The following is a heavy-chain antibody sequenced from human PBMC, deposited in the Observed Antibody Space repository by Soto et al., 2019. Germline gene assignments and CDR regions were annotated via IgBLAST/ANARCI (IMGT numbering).Heavy chain of an antibody. CDR2: IYWYDDK. Sequence: QITLKEAGPTLVKPTQTLTLTCTFSGFSLSTSGVGVGWIRQPPGKALEWLALIYWYDDKRYSPSLKSRLTITKDTSKHQVVLTMTTMDPVDTATYYCARSRDIVVVPAGNEAFDIWGQGTMVTVSS. CDR1: GFSLSTSGVG. J-gene: IGHJ3*02. V-gene: IGHV2-5*01. D-gene: IGHD2-2*01. CDR3: ARSRDIVVVPAGNEAFDI.